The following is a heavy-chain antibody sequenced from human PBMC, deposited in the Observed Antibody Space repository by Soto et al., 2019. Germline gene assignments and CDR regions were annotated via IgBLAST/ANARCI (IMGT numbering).Heavy chain of an antibody. CDR3: ARASTTVPTLDY. CDR2: IYHSGST. CDR1: GGSISRGGYS. D-gene: IGHD4-17*01. V-gene: IGHV4-30-2*01. Sequence: QLQLQESGSGLVKPSQTLSLTCAVSGGSISRGGYSWSWIRQPPGKGLEWIGYIYHSGSTYYNPSLKSRVTISVDRSKNQFSLKLSSVTAADTAVYYCARASTTVPTLDYWGQGTLVTVSS. J-gene: IGHJ4*02.